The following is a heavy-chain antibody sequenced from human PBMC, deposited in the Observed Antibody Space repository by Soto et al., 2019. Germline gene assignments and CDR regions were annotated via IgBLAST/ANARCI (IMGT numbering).Heavy chain of an antibody. Sequence: EVQLLESGGGLVQPGGSLRLSCAASGFTFSSYAMRWVRQAPGKVLEWVSAISGSGGSTYYADSVKGRFTISRDNSKNTLDRQMGSLRAEDTAVYYCAKGEGIVLMVYAVDYWGQGTLVSVSS. CDR1: GFTFSSYA. CDR2: ISGSGGST. J-gene: IGHJ4*02. V-gene: IGHV3-23*01. CDR3: AKGEGIVLMVYAVDY. D-gene: IGHD2-8*01.